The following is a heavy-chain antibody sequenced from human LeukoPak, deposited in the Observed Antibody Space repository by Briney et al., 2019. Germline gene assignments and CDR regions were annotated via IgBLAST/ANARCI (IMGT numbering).Heavy chain of an antibody. J-gene: IGHJ1*01. V-gene: IGHV3-15*01. CDR1: GFTLTNAW. CDR2: IKSKIDGGTI. CDR3: ATDRLFFQH. Sequence: GGSLRLSCAASGFTLTNAWMSWVRQAPGKGLEWVGRIKSKIDGGTIAYAAPVKDRFTISRDESKSTLLLQMNSLKSEDTAVYDCATDRLFFQHWGQGTLVTVSS.